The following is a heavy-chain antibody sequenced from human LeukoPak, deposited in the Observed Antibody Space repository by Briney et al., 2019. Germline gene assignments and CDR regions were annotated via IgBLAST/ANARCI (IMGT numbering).Heavy chain of an antibody. D-gene: IGHD5-12*01. Sequence: PGGSLRLSCAASGFTFSSYSMNWVRQAPGKGLEWVSSISSSSSYIYYADSVKGRFTISRDNAKNSLYLQMNSLRAEDTAVYYCAREGWLRFMVDYWGQGTLVTVSS. V-gene: IGHV3-21*04. CDR3: AREGWLRFMVDY. J-gene: IGHJ4*02. CDR1: GFTFSSYS. CDR2: ISSSSSYI.